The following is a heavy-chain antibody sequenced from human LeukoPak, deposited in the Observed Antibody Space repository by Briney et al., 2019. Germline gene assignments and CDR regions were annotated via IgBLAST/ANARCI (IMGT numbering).Heavy chain of an antibody. Sequence: SLKVSCKASGGTFSGYAISWVRQAPGQGLEWMGGIIPIFGTANYAQKFQGGVTITADESTSTAYMELSSLRSEDTAVYYCAREAYCSSTSCYDVVYNWFDPWGQGTLVTVSS. CDR2: IIPIFGTA. V-gene: IGHV1-69*13. D-gene: IGHD2-2*01. J-gene: IGHJ5*02. CDR3: AREAYCSSTSCYDVVYNWFDP. CDR1: GGTFSGYA.